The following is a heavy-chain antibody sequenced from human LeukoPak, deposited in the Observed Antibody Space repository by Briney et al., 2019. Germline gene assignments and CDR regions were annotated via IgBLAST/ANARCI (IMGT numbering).Heavy chain of an antibody. D-gene: IGHD2-15*01. V-gene: IGHV3-7*01. CDR1: GFHISAYW. CDR2: INQDGSDK. CDR3: ARDLVVVGSSFSYGMDV. J-gene: IGHJ6*02. Sequence: GGALRLSCAASGFHISAYWMSWVRQAPGEGLEWVANINQDGSDKYSVDSVKGRFTISRDNAKNSLYLEMNSLRADDTAVYYCARDLVVVGSSFSYGMDVWGQGTTVTVSS.